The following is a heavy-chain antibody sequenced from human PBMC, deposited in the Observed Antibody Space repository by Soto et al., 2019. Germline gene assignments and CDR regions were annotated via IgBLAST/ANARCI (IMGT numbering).Heavy chain of an antibody. V-gene: IGHV1-69*06. Sequence: SVKFSCKASGGTFSRYAIAWVRQAPGQGLEWMGGIIPIFGTANYAQKFQGRVTITADKSTSTAYMELSSLTSEDTAVYYCARDLHSGSYHLWGQGTPVTVSS. CDR1: GGTFSRYA. J-gene: IGHJ4*02. CDR3: ARDLHSGSYHL. CDR2: IIPIFGTA. D-gene: IGHD3-10*01.